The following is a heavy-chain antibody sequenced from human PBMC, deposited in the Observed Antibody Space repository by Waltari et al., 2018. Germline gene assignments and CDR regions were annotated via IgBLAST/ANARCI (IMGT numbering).Heavy chain of an antibody. Sequence: EVQLVESGGGLVQPGGSLRLSCAASGFTFSSYEMNWVRQAPGKGLEWVSYISSSGSTIYYADSVNGRFTISRDNAKNSLYLQMNSLRAEDTAVYYWARDIGARRGAAADRFDYWGQGTLVTVSS. CDR1: GFTFSSYE. J-gene: IGHJ4*02. D-gene: IGHD6-13*01. V-gene: IGHV3-48*03. CDR3: ARDIGARRGAAADRFDY. CDR2: ISSSGSTI.